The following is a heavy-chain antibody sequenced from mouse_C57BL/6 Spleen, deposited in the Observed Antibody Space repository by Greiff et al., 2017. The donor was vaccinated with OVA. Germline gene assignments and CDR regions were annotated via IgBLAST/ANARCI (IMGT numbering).Heavy chain of an antibody. CDR3: ARFDGNDY. Sequence: QVQLQQPGAELVKPGASVKMSCKASGYTFTSYWITWVKQRPGQGLEWIGDIYPGSGSTNYNQKFKDKATLTADKSSSTAYMQLSSLTYEDSAVYYCARFDGNDYWGQGTTLTVSS. CDR1: GYTFTSYW. V-gene: IGHV1-55*01. J-gene: IGHJ2*01. D-gene: IGHD2-1*01. CDR2: IYPGSGST.